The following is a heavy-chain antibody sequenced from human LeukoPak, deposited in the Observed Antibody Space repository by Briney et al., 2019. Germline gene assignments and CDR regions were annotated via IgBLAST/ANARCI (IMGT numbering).Heavy chain of an antibody. CDR3: AGDKTTGGWYEIDY. Sequence: GRSLRLSCAASGFTVSRSYMIWARQAPGKGLEWVSVIYSGGTTYYADSVKGRFTISRDNSKNTVYLQMNSLRAEDTAVYYCAGDKTTGGWYEIDYWGQGTLVTVSS. D-gene: IGHD6-19*01. V-gene: IGHV3-53*01. CDR1: GFTVSRSY. J-gene: IGHJ4*02. CDR2: IYSGGTT.